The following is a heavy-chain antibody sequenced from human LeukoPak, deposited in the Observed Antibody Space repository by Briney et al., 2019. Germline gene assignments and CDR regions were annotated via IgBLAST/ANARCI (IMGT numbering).Heavy chain of an antibody. CDR1: GYTFTGYY. V-gene: IGHV1-8*03. CDR2: MNPNSGNT. CDR3: ARGPSRITIFGVVKPACYYYYMDV. D-gene: IGHD3-3*01. Sequence: ASVKVSCKASGYTFTGYYMHWVRQAPGQGLEWMGWMNPNSGNTGYAQKFQGRVTITRNTSISTAYIELSSLRSEDTAVYYCARGPSRITIFGVVKPACYYYYMDVWGKGTTVTVSS. J-gene: IGHJ6*03.